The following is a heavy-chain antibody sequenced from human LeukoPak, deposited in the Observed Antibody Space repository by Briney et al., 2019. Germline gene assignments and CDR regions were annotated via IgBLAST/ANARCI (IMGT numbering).Heavy chain of an antibody. V-gene: IGHV4-31*03. CDR3: ARGSGSGSYYSFSRRGYFDY. Sequence: PSQTLSLTCTVSGGSISSGGYYWSWIRQHPGKGLEWIGYIYYSGSTYYNPSLKSRVTISVDTSKNQFSLKLSSVTAADTAVYYCARGSGSGSYYSFSRRGYFDYWGQGTLVTVSS. CDR2: IYYSGST. CDR1: GGSISSGGYY. J-gene: IGHJ4*02. D-gene: IGHD3-10*01.